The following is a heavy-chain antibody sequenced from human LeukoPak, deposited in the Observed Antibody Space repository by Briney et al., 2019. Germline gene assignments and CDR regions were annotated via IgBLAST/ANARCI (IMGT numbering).Heavy chain of an antibody. CDR1: GGSISSSSYY. CDR2: IFYSGNT. J-gene: IGHJ4*02. V-gene: IGHV4-39*01. CDR3: ARHLIPTVPYSPFDY. Sequence: SETLSLTCTVSGGSISSSSYYWGWILQPPGKGLEWIGTIFYSGNTYYNPSLKSRVTISVDTSKNQFSLKVSSVTAADTAVYYCARHLIPTVPYSPFDYWGQGTLVTVSS. D-gene: IGHD2-21*01.